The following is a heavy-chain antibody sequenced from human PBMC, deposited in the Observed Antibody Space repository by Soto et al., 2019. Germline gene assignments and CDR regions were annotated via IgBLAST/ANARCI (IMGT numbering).Heavy chain of an antibody. CDR3: ARLVGRAYSYGYGAFDI. J-gene: IGHJ3*02. CDR1: GYTFTSYY. Sequence: ASVKVSCKASGYTFTSYYMHWVRRAPGQGLEWMGIINPSGGSTSYAQKFQGRVTMTRDTSTSTVYMELSGLRSEDTAVYYCARLVGRAYSYGYGAFDIWGQGTMVTVSS. V-gene: IGHV1-46*01. CDR2: INPSGGST. D-gene: IGHD5-18*01.